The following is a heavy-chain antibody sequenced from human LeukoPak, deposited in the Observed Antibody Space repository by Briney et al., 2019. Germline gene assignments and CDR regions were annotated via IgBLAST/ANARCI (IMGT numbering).Heavy chain of an antibody. CDR3: AREMERDYGSGTFFDL. Sequence: GGSLRLSCAASEFVFSDYYMSWIRQAPGKGLEWVSYISDSGSTIYYADSVKGRFTISRDNVKNSLYLQMNGLRAEDTAVYYCAREMERDYGSGTFFDLWGQGNMVTVSS. CDR1: EFVFSDYY. D-gene: IGHD3-10*01. CDR2: ISDSGSTI. J-gene: IGHJ4*02. V-gene: IGHV3-11*01.